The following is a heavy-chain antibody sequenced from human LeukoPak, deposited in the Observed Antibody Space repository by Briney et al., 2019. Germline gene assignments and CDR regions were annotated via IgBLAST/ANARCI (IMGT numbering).Heavy chain of an antibody. CDR1: GFTFSSYA. CDR2: XXXSGGST. CDR3: AKDLRITMVRGGSFDY. Sequence: GGSLRLSCAASGFTFSSYAMSWVRQAPGKGXXXXXXXXXSGGSTYYADSVKGRFTISRDNSKNTLYLQMNSLRAEDTAVYYCAKDLRITMVRGGSFDYWGQGTLVTVSS. V-gene: IGHV3-23*01. J-gene: IGHJ4*02. D-gene: IGHD3-10*01.